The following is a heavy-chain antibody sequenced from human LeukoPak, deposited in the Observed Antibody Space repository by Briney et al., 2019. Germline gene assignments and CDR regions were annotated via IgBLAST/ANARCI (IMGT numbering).Heavy chain of an antibody. CDR3: ARSSGEMATIDYYYYMDV. V-gene: IGHV1-69*13. CDR2: IIPIFGSA. J-gene: IGHJ6*03. Sequence: SVKVSCRASGGTFSSFGISWVRQAPGQGLEWMGGIIPIFGSANYTPKFQGRVTITADASATTAYMELSRLRPEDTAVYSCARSSGEMATIDYYYYMDVWGIGTMVTVSS. CDR1: GGTFSSFG. D-gene: IGHD5-24*01.